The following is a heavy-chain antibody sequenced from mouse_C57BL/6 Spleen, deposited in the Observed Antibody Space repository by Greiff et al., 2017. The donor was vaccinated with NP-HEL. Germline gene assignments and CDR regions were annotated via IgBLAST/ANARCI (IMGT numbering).Heavy chain of an antibody. CDR2: ISYDGSN. Sequence: EVQLQESGPGLVKPSQSLSLTCSVTGYSITSGYYWNWIRQFPGNKLEWMGYISYDGSNNYNPSLKNRISITRDTSKNQFFLKLNSVTTEDTATYYCARGGPYYSNYGFAYWGQGTLVTVSA. J-gene: IGHJ3*01. V-gene: IGHV3-6*01. CDR3: ARGGPYYSNYGFAY. CDR1: GYSITSGYY. D-gene: IGHD2-5*01.